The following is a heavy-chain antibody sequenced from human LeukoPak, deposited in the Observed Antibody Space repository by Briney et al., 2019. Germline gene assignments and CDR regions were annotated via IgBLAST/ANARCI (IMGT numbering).Heavy chain of an antibody. Sequence: PSETLSLTCTVSGGSISSSSYYWGWIRQPPGRGLEWIGSIYNGGTTYYNPSLKSRVTISIDTSKNQFSLSLSCVTAADTAVYYCARYRFGTMYDCWGQGTRVTVSS. D-gene: IGHD1-1*01. CDR1: GGSISSSSYY. CDR3: ARYRFGTMYDC. V-gene: IGHV4-39*07. CDR2: IYNGGTT. J-gene: IGHJ4*02.